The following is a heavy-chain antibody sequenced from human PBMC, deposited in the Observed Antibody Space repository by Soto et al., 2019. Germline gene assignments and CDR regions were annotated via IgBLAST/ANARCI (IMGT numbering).Heavy chain of an antibody. CDR1: GMSFSGYY. Sequence: SETLSLTCAVYGMSFSGYYWTWIRQPPGTGLEWIGEINHSGSTNYNPSLKSRVTISVDTSMNQFSLKLFSVTAADTAVYYCARDKVTGLFDYWGQGTLVT. CDR2: INHSGST. J-gene: IGHJ4*02. CDR3: ARDKVTGLFDY. D-gene: IGHD2-8*02. V-gene: IGHV4-34*01.